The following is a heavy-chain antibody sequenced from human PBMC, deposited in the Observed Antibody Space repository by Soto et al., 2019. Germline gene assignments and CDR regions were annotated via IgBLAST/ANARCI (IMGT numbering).Heavy chain of an antibody. CDR1: GGTFSSFA. J-gene: IGHJ6*02. D-gene: IGHD5-18*01. V-gene: IGHV1-69*06. CDR3: ARDLQGAMADYYSYGMDV. CDR2: IIPIFGTA. Sequence: QVQLVQSGAEVKKPGSSVKVSCKASGGTFSSFAISWVRQAPGQELEWMGGIIPIFGTANYAQKFQGRVTITADKSTSTAYMELSSLRSEDTAVYYCARDLQGAMADYYSYGMDVWGQGTTVTVSS.